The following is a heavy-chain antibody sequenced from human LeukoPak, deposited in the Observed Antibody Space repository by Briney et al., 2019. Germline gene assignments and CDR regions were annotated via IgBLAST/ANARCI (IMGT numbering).Heavy chain of an antibody. D-gene: IGHD3-10*01. J-gene: IGHJ4*02. CDR3: ARDRITMVRGPNRGYFDY. V-gene: IGHV1-2*02. CDR2: INPNSGGT. CDR1: GYTFTGYY. Sequence: ASVKVSCKASGYTFTGYYMHWVRQAPGQGLEWMGWINPNSGGTNYAQKFQGRVTMTRDTSISTAYMELSRLRSDDTAVYYCARDRITMVRGPNRGYFDYWGQGTLVTVSS.